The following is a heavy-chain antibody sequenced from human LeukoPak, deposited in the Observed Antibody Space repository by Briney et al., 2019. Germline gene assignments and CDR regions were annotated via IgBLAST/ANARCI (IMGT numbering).Heavy chain of an antibody. V-gene: IGHV3-23*01. CDR2: ISDSGYST. J-gene: IGHJ4*02. Sequence: GGPLRLFCAPSGYTFSSYDMSWVRRSPGKGLEWVSGISDSGYSTYYADSVKGRFTISRDNSKNTLYLQMNSLRAEDTAVYYCARDPRYCTGGSCSHWGQGTLVTVSS. CDR1: GYTFSSYD. D-gene: IGHD2-15*01. CDR3: ARDPRYCTGGSCSH.